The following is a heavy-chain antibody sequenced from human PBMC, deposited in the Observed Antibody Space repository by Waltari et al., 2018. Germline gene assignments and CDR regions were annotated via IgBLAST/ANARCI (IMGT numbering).Heavy chain of an antibody. J-gene: IGHJ5*02. CDR2: IYHSVST. D-gene: IGHD7-27*01. CDR3: ARQGDGWGRRHWFDP. V-gene: IGHV4-38-2*01. CDR1: GYSISSGYY. Sequence: QVQLQESGPGLVQPSETLSLTCAVSGYSISSGYYWGLTRQPPGKGLEWIGSIYHSVSTYYKPSLKSRVTISVDTSKNQFSRKLSSVTAADAAVYYCARQGDGWGRRHWFDPWGQGTLVTVSS.